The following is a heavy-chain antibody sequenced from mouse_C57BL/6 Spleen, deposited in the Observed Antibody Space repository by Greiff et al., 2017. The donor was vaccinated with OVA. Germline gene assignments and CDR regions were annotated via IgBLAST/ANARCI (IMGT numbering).Heavy chain of an antibody. V-gene: IGHV1-52*01. CDR3: AKSAHDYGNSYLYYFDY. J-gene: IGHJ2*01. CDR1: GYTFTSYW. CDR2: IDPSDSDT. D-gene: IGHD1-1*01. Sequence: QVQLQQPVAELVRPGSSVKLSCKASGYTFTSYWMHWVKQRPIQGLEWIGNIDPSDSDTHYNQKFKDKATLTVDKSSSTAYMQLSSLTSEDSAVYYCAKSAHDYGNSYLYYFDYWGQGTTLTVSS.